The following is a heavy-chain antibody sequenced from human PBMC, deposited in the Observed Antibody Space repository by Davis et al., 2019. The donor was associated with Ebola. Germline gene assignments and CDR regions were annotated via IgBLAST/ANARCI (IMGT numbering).Heavy chain of an antibody. CDR1: GYTFTGYY. CDR3: ARGGRGDYYFDY. Sequence: ASVKVSCKASGYTFTGYYMHWVRQAPGQGLEWMGWINPNSGGTNYAQKFQGWVTMTRDTSISTAYMELSSLRSEDTAVYYCARGGRGDYYFDYWGQGTLVTVSS. CDR2: INPNSGGT. D-gene: IGHD4-17*01. V-gene: IGHV1-2*04. J-gene: IGHJ4*02.